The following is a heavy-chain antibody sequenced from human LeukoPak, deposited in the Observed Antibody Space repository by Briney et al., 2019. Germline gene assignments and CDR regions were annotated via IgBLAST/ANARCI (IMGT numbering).Heavy chain of an antibody. CDR3: ARDMGSDASGWYALDY. J-gene: IGHJ4*02. CDR1: GFTFSSYA. Sequence: PGGSLRLSCAASGFTFSSYAMHWVRQAPGKGLEWVAVISYDGSNKYYADSVKGRFTISRDNSKNTLYLQMNSLRAEDTAVYYCARDMGSDASGWYALDYWGQGTLVTVSS. V-gene: IGHV3-30-3*01. D-gene: IGHD6-19*01. CDR2: ISYDGSNK.